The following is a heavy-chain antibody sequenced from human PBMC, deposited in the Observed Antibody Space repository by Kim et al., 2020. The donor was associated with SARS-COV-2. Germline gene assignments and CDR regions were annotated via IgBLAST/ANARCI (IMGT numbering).Heavy chain of an antibody. V-gene: IGHV1-8*01. D-gene: IGHD3-16*01. Sequence: YDPEFQGRVSMTRDTSISTAYMELTSLRSEDTAIYYCATKFGHGAYPLHYWGQGTLVTVSS. J-gene: IGHJ4*02. CDR3: ATKFGHGAYPLHY.